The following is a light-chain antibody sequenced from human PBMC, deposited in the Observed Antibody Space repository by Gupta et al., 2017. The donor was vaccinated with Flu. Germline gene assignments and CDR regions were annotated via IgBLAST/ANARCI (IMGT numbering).Light chain of an antibody. V-gene: IGLV2-23*01. CDR1: NSDVGTYIL. Sequence: QSALTQPASVSVSPGQSITISCTGTNSDVGTYILVSWYQQHPGKAPKLMIYEANKRPSGVSNRFSGSQSGNTASLTISGLQAEDEADYYCCSYEGGSTLEIFGGGTKLTVL. CDR2: EAN. CDR3: CSYEGGSTLEI. J-gene: IGLJ2*01.